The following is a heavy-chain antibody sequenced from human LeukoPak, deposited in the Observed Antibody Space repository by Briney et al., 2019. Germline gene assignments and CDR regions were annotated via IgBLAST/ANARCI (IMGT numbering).Heavy chain of an antibody. V-gene: IGHV1-69*06. CDR2: IIPMFGTA. J-gene: IGHJ4*02. D-gene: IGHD1-26*01. CDR3: ARGTTGELDDFDY. Sequence: SVKVSCKASGGTFSSYAIRWVRQAPGQGLEWMGGIIPMFGTADYAQKLQGRVTITADKSTSTAYMELSSLRAEDTAFYYCARGTTGELDDFDYWGQGILVTVSS. CDR1: GGTFSSYA.